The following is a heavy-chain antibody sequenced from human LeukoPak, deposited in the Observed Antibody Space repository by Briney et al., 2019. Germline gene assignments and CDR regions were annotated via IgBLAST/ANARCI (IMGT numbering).Heavy chain of an antibody. CDR1: GGSISSRSYY. V-gene: IGHV4-39*07. Sequence: SETLSLTCTVSGGSISSRSYYWGWIRQPPGKGLEWIGKISDSGNTYYSPSLRSRVTISIDMSKNQFSLKLSSVTAADTAVYYCAREWGYDSSGYYSGVGYWGQGTLVTVSS. CDR3: AREWGYDSSGYYSGVGY. D-gene: IGHD3-22*01. J-gene: IGHJ4*02. CDR2: ISDSGNT.